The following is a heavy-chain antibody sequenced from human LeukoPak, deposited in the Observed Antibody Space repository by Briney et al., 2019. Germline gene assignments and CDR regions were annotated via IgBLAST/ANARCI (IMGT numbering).Heavy chain of an antibody. D-gene: IGHD1-26*01. J-gene: IGHJ4*02. Sequence: GGSLRLSCAAPGFSFGGYTMHWVRQAPGKGLEWVSLISWNGYSTSYGDSVKGRFTISRDNNKNSLYLQMNSLRTEDTALYYCARDSSGSLDYWGQGTLVTVSS. CDR3: ARDSSGSLDY. CDR2: ISWNGYST. CDR1: GFSFGGYT. V-gene: IGHV3-43*01.